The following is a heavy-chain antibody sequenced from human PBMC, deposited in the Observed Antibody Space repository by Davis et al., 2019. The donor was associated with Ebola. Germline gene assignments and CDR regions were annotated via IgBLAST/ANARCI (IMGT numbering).Heavy chain of an antibody. CDR3: AAETMRLAYYGMDV. CDR2: IYYSGST. J-gene: IGHJ6*02. CDR1: GGSISSYY. Sequence: SETLSLTCTVSGGSISSYYWSWIRQPPGKGLEWIGYIYYSGSTNYNPSLKSRVTISVDTSKNQFSLKLSSVTAADTAVYYCAAETMRLAYYGMDVWGQGTTVTVSS. V-gene: IGHV4-59*08. D-gene: IGHD1-1*01.